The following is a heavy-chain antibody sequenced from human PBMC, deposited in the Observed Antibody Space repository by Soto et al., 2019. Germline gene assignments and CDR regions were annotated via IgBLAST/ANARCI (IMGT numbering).Heavy chain of an antibody. CDR2: ISYDGSNK. Sequence: QVQLVASGGGVVQPGRSLRLSCAASGFTFSSYAMHWVRQAPGKGLEWVAVISYDGSNKYYADSVKGRFTISRDNSKNTLYLQMNSLRAEDTAVYYCARGIAGFDYWGQGTLVTVSS. J-gene: IGHJ4*02. D-gene: IGHD6-13*01. CDR1: GFTFSSYA. CDR3: ARGIAGFDY. V-gene: IGHV3-30-3*01.